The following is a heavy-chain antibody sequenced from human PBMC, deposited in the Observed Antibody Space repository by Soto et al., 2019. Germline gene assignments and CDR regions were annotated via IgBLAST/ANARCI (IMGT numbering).Heavy chain of an antibody. CDR3: ARANYYYYYMDV. J-gene: IGHJ6*03. Sequence: PSETLSLTCTVSGGSISSYYWSWIRQPPGKGLEWIGYIYYSGSTNYNPSLKSRVTISVDTSKNQLSLKLSSVTAADTAVYYCARANYYYYYMDVWGKGTTVTVSS. V-gene: IGHV4-59*01. CDR1: GGSISSYY. CDR2: IYYSGST.